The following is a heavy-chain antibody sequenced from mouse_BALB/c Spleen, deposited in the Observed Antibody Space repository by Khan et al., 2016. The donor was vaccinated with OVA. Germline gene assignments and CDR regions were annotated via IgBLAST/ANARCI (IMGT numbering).Heavy chain of an antibody. V-gene: IGHV5-9-3*01. Sequence: EVELVESGGGLVKPGGSLKLSCSASGFTFSSYGMSWVRQTPEKRLEWVATISSGGHYTFYPASLTGRITISSDNAKNTLYLQMSSLRSEDTAMYYCARGLFDYHALDYWGQGTPVTVSS. CDR1: GFTFSSYG. CDR3: ARGLFDYHALDY. CDR2: ISSGGHYT. J-gene: IGHJ4*01.